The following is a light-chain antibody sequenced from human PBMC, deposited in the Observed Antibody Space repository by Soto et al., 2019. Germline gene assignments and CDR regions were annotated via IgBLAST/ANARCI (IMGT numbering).Light chain of an antibody. J-gene: IGKJ1*01. CDR3: QHYGRSPPSWT. CDR1: QSVSSNY. V-gene: IGKV3-20*01. CDR2: DAS. Sequence: EIVLTQSPGTLSLSPGERATLSCRASQSVSSNYLAWYHQKPGQPTRLLISDASSRATGIPDRFSGSGSGTDFPLTICGLEPEDFAVYYCQHYGRSPPSWTFGQGTKVEIK.